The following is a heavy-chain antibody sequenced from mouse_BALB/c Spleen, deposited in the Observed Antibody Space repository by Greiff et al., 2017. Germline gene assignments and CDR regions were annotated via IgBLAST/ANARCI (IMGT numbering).Heavy chain of an antibody. Sequence: VQLQQSGAELAKPGASVKMSCKASGYTFTSYWMHWVKQRPGQGLEWIGYINPSTGYTEYNQKFKDKATLTADKSSSTAYMQLSSLTSEDSAVYYCATQFITTSYYFDYWGQGTTLTVSS. J-gene: IGHJ2*01. D-gene: IGHD1-1*01. CDR2: INPSTGYT. V-gene: IGHV1-7*01. CDR1: GYTFTSYW. CDR3: ATQFITTSYYFDY.